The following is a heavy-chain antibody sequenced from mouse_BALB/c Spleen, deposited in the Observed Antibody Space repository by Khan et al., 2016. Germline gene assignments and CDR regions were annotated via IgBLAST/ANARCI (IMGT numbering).Heavy chain of an antibody. V-gene: IGHV3-2*02. CDR1: GYSITSDYA. CDR3: SRVYFDV. CDR2: IRSRCST. Sequence: EVQLVESGPGLVKPSQSLSLTCTVTGYSITSDYAWNWIRQFPGNKLEWMGYIRSRCSTRYKPSLKSRISLNRDTSKNQFFLQLNAVTTQDTATYYCSRVYFDVWGAGTAVTVSS. J-gene: IGHJ1*01.